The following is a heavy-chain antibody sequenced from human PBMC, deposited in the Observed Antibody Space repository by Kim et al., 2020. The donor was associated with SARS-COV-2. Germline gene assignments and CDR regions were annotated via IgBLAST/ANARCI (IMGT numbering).Heavy chain of an antibody. CDR1: GYTFSKNG. V-gene: IGHV1-3*04. Sequence: ASVKVSCKASGYTFSKNGIDWVRQAPGQRLEWMGWINIGDGNTEYSEKFYDRLTITRDTSASARYLELSRLTSEDSGVYYCARGGPFSGSGSPFDYCGQG. J-gene: IGHJ4*02. CDR3: ARGGPFSGSGSPFDY. CDR2: INIGDGNT. D-gene: IGHD3-10*01.